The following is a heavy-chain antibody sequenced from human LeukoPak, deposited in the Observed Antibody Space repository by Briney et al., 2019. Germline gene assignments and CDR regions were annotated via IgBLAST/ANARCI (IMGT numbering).Heavy chain of an antibody. CDR2: ISSSSRYI. CDR1: GFTFSTYN. Sequence: GGSLRLSRTASGFTFSTYNMNWVRQAPGKGLEWVSSISSSSRYIYYSDSVKGRFTISRDNAKNSLYLQMNSLRAEDTAVYYCARPQSPVYYYYGVDVWGQGTTVTVSS. V-gene: IGHV3-21*01. J-gene: IGHJ6*02. CDR3: ARPQSPVYYYYGVDV.